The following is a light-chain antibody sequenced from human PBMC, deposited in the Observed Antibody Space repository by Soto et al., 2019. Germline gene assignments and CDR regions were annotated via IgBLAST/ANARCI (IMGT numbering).Light chain of an antibody. CDR1: SSDVGGYNY. J-gene: IGLJ2*01. CDR2: EVS. CDR3: SSYTTIKTVV. Sequence: QSALTQPASVSGSPGQSITISCTGTSSDVGGYNYVSWYQQHPGKVPKLMIYEVSNRPSGVVNRFSGSKSGNTAYLTISGVQPEDEADYHCSSYTTIKTVVFGGGTKLTVL. V-gene: IGLV2-14*01.